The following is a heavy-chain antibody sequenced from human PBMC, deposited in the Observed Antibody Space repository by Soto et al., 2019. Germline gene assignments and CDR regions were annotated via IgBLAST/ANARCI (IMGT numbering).Heavy chain of an antibody. CDR1: GFTFSSYA. CDR2: VSYDGSNK. Sequence: GSLRLSCAASGFTFSSYAMHWVRQAPGKGLEWVAVVSYDGSNKYCADSVKGRFTISRDNSKNTLYLQMNSLRAEDTAVYYCAKDVVVGATTGLGDYYYYYGMDVWGQGTTVTVSS. CDR3: AKDVVVGATTGLGDYYYYYGMDV. V-gene: IGHV3-30*04. D-gene: IGHD1-26*01. J-gene: IGHJ6*02.